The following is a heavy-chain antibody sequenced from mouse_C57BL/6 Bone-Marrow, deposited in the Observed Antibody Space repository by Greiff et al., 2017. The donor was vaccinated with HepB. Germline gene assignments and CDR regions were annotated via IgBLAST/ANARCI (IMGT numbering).Heavy chain of an antibody. CDR2: ISNLAYSI. CDR3: ARSHYYGSSLYYFDY. D-gene: IGHD1-1*01. CDR1: GFTFSDYG. V-gene: IGHV5-15*01. J-gene: IGHJ2*01. Sequence: EVKLMESGGGLVQPGGSLKLSCAASGFTFSDYGMAWVRQAPRKGPEWVAFISNLAYSIYYADTVTGRFTISRENAKNTLYLEMSSLRSEDTAMYYCARSHYYGSSLYYFDYWGQGTTLTVSS.